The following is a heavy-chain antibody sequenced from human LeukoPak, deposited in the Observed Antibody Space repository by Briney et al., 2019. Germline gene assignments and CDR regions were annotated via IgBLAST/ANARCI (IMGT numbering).Heavy chain of an antibody. D-gene: IGHD3-9*01. CDR3: ARVGYFDWLLSPYFDY. Sequence: GASVKVSCKASGYTFTSYAMNWVRQAPGQGLEWMGWINTNTGNPTYAQGFTGRFVFSLDTSVSTAYLQISSLKAEDTVVYYCARVGYFDWLLSPYFDYWGQGTLVTVSS. J-gene: IGHJ4*02. V-gene: IGHV7-4-1*02. CDR2: INTNTGNP. CDR1: GYTFTSYA.